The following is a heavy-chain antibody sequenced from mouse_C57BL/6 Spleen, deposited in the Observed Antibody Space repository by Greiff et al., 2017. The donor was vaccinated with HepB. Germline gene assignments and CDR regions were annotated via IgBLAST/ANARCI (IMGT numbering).Heavy chain of an antibody. Sequence: VQLQQSGPELVKPGASVKISCKASGYAFSSSWMNWVKQRPGKGLEWIGRIYPGDGDTNYNGKFKGKATLTVDKSSRTAYMQLISLTSEDSAVYFCARSPITTAVATPLAYWGQGTLVTVSA. V-gene: IGHV1-82*01. CDR2: IYPGDGDT. D-gene: IGHD1-1*01. J-gene: IGHJ3*01. CDR3: ARSPITTAVATPLAY. CDR1: GYAFSSSW.